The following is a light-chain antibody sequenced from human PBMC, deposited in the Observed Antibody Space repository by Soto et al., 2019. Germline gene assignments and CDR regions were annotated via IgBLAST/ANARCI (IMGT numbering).Light chain of an antibody. Sequence: EIVLTQSPATLSLSPGERATLSCMASQSVSSYLAWYQQKPCQAPRLLIYDASNRATGIPARFSGSGSGTDFTLTISSLEPEDFAVYYCQQRSNWPPGFTFGPGTKVD. J-gene: IGKJ3*01. CDR2: DAS. V-gene: IGKV3-11*01. CDR1: QSVSSY. CDR3: QQRSNWPPGFT.